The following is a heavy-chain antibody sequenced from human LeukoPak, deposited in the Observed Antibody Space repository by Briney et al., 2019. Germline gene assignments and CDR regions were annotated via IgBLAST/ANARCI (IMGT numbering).Heavy chain of an antibody. CDR3: ARGGPIVATIPTSIFDY. CDR1: GGSISSSSYY. J-gene: IGHJ4*02. CDR2: IYYSGST. V-gene: IGHV4-39*01. Sequence: TSETLSLTCTVSGGSISSSSYYWGWIRQPPGKGLEWIGSIYYSGSTYYNPSLKSRVTISVDTSKNQFSLKLSSVTAADTAVYYCARGGPIVATIPTSIFDYWGQGTLVTVSS. D-gene: IGHD5-12*01.